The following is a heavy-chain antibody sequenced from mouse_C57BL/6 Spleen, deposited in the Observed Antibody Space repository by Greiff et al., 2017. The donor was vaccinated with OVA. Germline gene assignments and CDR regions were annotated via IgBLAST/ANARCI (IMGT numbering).Heavy chain of an antibody. CDR2: ISSGGSYT. CDR1: GFTFSSYG. D-gene: IGHD2-4*01. V-gene: IGHV5-6*02. Sequence: EVKLVESGGDLVKPGGSLKLSCAASGFTFSSYGMSWVRQTPDKRLEWVATISSGGSYTYYPDSVKGRFTISRDNAKNTLYLQMSSLKSEDTAMYYCARRCREYDYENYFDYWGQGTTLTVSS. J-gene: IGHJ2*01. CDR3: ARRCREYDYENYFDY.